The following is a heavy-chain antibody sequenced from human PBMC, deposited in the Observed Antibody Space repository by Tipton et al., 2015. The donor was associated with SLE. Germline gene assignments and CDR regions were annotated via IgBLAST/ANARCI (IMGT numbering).Heavy chain of an antibody. CDR2: ISIGGATT. J-gene: IGHJ4*02. CDR1: GFTFSNYA. V-gene: IGHV3-23*01. D-gene: IGHD2-21*01. Sequence: SLRLSCVASGFTFSNYAMNWVRQAPGKGLEWVSGISIGGATTYYADSVKGRFTISRDNSKNTLYLQMNSLRAEDTAVYYCARHSSYCGGDCYFDYWGQGTLVTVSS. CDR3: ARHSSYCGGDCYFDY.